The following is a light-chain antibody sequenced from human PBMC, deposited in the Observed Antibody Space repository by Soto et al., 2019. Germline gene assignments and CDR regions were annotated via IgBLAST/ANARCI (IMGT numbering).Light chain of an antibody. CDR1: SSDVGGYNY. J-gene: IGLJ2*01. CDR3: SSYAGSNNWV. CDR2: EVT. Sequence: QSALTQPPSASGSPGQSVTISCTGTSSDVGGYNYVSWYQQHPGKAPKVMIYEVTKRPSGVPDRFSGSESGNTASLTVSGLQAEDEADYYCSSYAGSNNWVFGGGTKVTVL. V-gene: IGLV2-8*01.